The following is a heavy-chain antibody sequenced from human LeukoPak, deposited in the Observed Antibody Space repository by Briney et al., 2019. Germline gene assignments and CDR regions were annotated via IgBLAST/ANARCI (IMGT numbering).Heavy chain of an antibody. CDR3: VNLGYSD. Sequence: GGALRLSSAAAGFTFSSYGMHWVRPAPGKGLEWVATIKNDGSDKYYVDSVKGRFTLSRDNAKNSVYLQMDSLRVEDTAVYYCVNLGYSDGGQGTLVTVSS. J-gene: IGHJ4*02. CDR2: IKNDGSDK. CDR1: GFTFSSYG. D-gene: IGHD5-12*01. V-gene: IGHV3-7*01.